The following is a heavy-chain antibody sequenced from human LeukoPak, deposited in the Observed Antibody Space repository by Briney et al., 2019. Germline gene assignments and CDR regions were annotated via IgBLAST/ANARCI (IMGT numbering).Heavy chain of an antibody. CDR3: AKVIREVDMSHDY. J-gene: IGHJ4*02. CDR2: IHYSGIST. CDR1: GFTFSNYA. Sequence: PGGSLRLSCATSGFTFSNYAMSWVRQAPGKGLEWGSSIHYSGISTYYADSVKGRFTISRDNSKNTLNLQMNSLRVEDTAVYYCAKVIREVDMSHDYWGQGALVTVSS. V-gene: IGHV3-23*01. D-gene: IGHD5-24*01.